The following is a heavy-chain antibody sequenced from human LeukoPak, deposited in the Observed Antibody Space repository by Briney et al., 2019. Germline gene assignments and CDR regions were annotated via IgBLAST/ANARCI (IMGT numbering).Heavy chain of an antibody. D-gene: IGHD3-22*01. J-gene: IGHJ4*02. CDR2: IYHSGST. CDR1: GGSISSGGYY. Sequence: SETLSLTCTVSGGSISSGGYYWSWIRQPPGKGLEWIGYIYHSGSTYYNPSLKSRVTISVDRSKNQFSLKLSSVTAADTAVYYCARVWDSSGYRFDYWGQGTLVTVSS. V-gene: IGHV4-30-2*01. CDR3: ARVWDSSGYRFDY.